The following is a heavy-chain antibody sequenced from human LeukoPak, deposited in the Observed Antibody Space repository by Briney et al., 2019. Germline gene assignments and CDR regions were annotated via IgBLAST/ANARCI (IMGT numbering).Heavy chain of an antibody. CDR3: ARVQLGDGYNLFDY. CDR2: INHSGST. D-gene: IGHD5-24*01. CDR1: GGSFSGYY. V-gene: IGHV4-34*01. Sequence: SETLSLTCAVYGGSFSGYYWSWIRQPPGKGLEWIGEINHSGSTNYNPSLKSRVTISVDTSKNQFSLKLSSVTAADTAVYYCARVQLGDGYNLFDYWGQGTLVTVSS. J-gene: IGHJ4*02.